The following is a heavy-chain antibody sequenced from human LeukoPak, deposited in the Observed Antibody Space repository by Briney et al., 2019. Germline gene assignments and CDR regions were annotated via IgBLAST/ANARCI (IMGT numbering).Heavy chain of an antibody. CDR3: ARAPPSNGYSYHFDI. V-gene: IGHV3-74*01. D-gene: IGHD5-18*01. Sequence: GGSLRLSCAASGFTFSKYWMHRVRQAPGKGLVWVSRIYIDGTGIVYAGSVKGRFIISRDNAKNTLYLQMNSLRVEDTAVYYCARAPPSNGYSYHFDIWGQGTMVTVSS. CDR1: GFTFSKYW. CDR2: IYIDGTGI. J-gene: IGHJ3*02.